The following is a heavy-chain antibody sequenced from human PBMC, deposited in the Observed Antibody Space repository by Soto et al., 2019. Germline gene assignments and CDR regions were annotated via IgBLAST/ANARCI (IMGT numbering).Heavy chain of an antibody. V-gene: IGHV3-23*01. CDR1: GFTFSDYS. CDR2: LTRGGTS. J-gene: IGHJ4*02. Sequence: EVHLLESGGGLVQPGGSLRLSCAASGFTFSDYSMSWVRQTPERGLEWVSTLTRGGTSYYADSVQGRFTISRDNSQNTVSLQMHSLRAEDXALYYXXKXXXTXXXPGNYFDSWGQGTLVTVSS. CDR3: XKXXXTXXXPGNYFDS.